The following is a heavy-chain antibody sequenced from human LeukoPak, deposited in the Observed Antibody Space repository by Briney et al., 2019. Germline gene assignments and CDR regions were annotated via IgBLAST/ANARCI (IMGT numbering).Heavy chain of an antibody. D-gene: IGHD5-24*01. V-gene: IGHV3-7*01. J-gene: IGHJ4*02. CDR2: IKQDGSEK. CDR3: ARDRGWLQFSLFDY. CDR1: GFTFSSYW. Sequence: GGSLRLSCAASGFTFSSYWMSWVRQAPGKGLEWVADIKQDGSEKYYVDSVKGRFTISRDNAKNSLYLQMNSLRAEDTAVYYCARDRGWLQFSLFDYWGQGTLVTVSS.